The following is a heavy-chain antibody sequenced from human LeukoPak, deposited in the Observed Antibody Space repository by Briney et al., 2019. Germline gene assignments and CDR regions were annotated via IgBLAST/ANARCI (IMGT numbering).Heavy chain of an antibody. CDR2: INWNGGST. CDR1: GFTFSSYS. V-gene: IGHV3-20*04. J-gene: IGHJ4*02. D-gene: IGHD1-26*01. CDR3: ASGGTYYGAAFDF. Sequence: GGSLRLSCAASGFTFSSYSMNWVRQAPGKGLEWVSGINWNGGSTGYADSVKGRFTISRDNAKNSLYLQMNSLRAEDTALYYCASGGTYYGAAFDFWGQGSLVTVSS.